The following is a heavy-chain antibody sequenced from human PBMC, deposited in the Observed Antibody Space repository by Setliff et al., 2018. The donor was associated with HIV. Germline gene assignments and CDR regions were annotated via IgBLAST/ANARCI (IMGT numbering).Heavy chain of an antibody. CDR2: IYTSGST. CDR1: GGSISSGSHY. Sequence: SETLSLTCTVSGGSISSGSHYWSWIRQPAGKGLEWIGHIYTSGSTDYNPSLKSRVTISVDTSKNQFSLNLTSVTAADTAVYYCARDKRASFDGLDVWGQGTTVTVS. J-gene: IGHJ6*02. D-gene: IGHD1-1*01. V-gene: IGHV4-61*09. CDR3: ARDKRASFDGLDV.